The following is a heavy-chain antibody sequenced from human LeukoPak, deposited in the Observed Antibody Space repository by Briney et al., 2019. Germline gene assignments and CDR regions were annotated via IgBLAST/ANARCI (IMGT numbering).Heavy chain of an antibody. CDR1: GFTFSDYY. CDR2: ISSSGSTI. Sequence: PGGSLRLSCAASGFTFSDYYMSWIRQAPGKGLEWVSYISSSGSTIYYADSVKGRFTISRDNAKNSLYLQMNSLRAEDTAVYYCARTYDSSGYYYRAFDYWGQGTLVTVSS. J-gene: IGHJ4*02. V-gene: IGHV3-11*01. CDR3: ARTYDSSGYYYRAFDY. D-gene: IGHD3-22*01.